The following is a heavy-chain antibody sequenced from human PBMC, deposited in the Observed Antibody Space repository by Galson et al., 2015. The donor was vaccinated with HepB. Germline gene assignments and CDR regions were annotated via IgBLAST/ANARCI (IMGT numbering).Heavy chain of an antibody. CDR1: GYTFTSYG. J-gene: IGHJ1*01. D-gene: IGHD6-19*01. CDR2: ISAYNGNT. Sequence: SVKVSCKASGYTFTSYGISWVRQAPGQGLEWMGWISAYNGNTNYAQKLQGRVTMTTDTSTSTAYMELRSLRSDDTAVYYCARADSSGSARTYFQHWGQGTLVTVSS. CDR3: ARADSSGSARTYFQH. V-gene: IGHV1-18*01.